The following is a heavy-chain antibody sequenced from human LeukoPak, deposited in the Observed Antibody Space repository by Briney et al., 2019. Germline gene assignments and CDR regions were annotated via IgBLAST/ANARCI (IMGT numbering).Heavy chain of an antibody. J-gene: IGHJ3*01. CDR2: ISAYNGHT. Sequence: ASVKVSCKASGHTFTDYGISWVRQAPGQGLEWMGWISAYNGHTNYAQKLQGRVTMTTDTSTSTAYMELRSLRSDDTAVYYCARGGRWELPRPYAFDVWGQGTMVTVSS. D-gene: IGHD1-26*01. V-gene: IGHV1-18*01. CDR3: ARGGRWELPRPYAFDV. CDR1: GHTFTDYG.